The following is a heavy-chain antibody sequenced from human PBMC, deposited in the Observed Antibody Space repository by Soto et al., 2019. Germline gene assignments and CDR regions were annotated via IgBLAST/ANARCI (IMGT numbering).Heavy chain of an antibody. CDR3: ARHPSDFWFDP. D-gene: IGHD2-21*02. CDR1: GGSISSSSYF. CDR2: IYYSGSP. Sequence: SDTLSLTCSVPGGSISSSSYFWGWIRQPPGKGLEWIGSIYYSGSPYYNPSLKSRVTVSVDTSKNQFSLKLSSVTAADTAVYYCARHPSDFWFDPWGQGTLVTVS. J-gene: IGHJ5*02. V-gene: IGHV4-39*01.